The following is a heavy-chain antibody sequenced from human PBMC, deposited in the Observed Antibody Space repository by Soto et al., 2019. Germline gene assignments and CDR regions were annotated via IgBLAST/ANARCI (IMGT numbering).Heavy chain of an antibody. CDR3: TTDANWGSAGNAFDI. CDR1: GFTFSNAW. Sequence: GGSLRLSCAASGFTFSNAWMSWVRQAPGKGLEWVGRIKSKTDGGTTDYAAPVKGRFTISRDDSKNTLYLQMNSLKTEDTAVYYCTTDANWGSAGNAFDIWGQGTMVTVSS. J-gene: IGHJ3*02. D-gene: IGHD7-27*01. V-gene: IGHV3-15*01. CDR2: IKSKTDGGTT.